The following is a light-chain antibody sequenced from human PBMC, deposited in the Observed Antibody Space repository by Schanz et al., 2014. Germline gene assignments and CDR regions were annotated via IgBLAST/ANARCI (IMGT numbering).Light chain of an antibody. CDR3: SSYAGSNNLRI. Sequence: QSVLTQPPSVSGAPGQRVTISCTGSSSNLGAGYDVHWYQQLPGTAPKLLIYGNNNRPSGVPDRFSASKSGNTASLTVSGLQAEDEADYYCSSYAGSNNLRIFGGGTKLTVL. V-gene: IGLV1-40*01. J-gene: IGLJ2*01. CDR1: SSNLGAGYD. CDR2: GNN.